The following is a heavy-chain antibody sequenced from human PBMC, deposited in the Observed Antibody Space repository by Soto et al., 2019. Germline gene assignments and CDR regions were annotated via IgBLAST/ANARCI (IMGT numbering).Heavy chain of an antibody. D-gene: IGHD3-3*01. V-gene: IGHV3-30*18. CDR3: AKSEVLRFLEWSPPFDY. CDR2: ISYDGSNK. J-gene: IGHJ4*02. CDR1: GFTFSSYG. Sequence: PGGSLRLSCAASGFTFSSYGMHWVRQAPGKGLEWVAVISYDGSNKYYADSVKGRFTISRDNSKNTLYLQMNSLRAEDTAVYYCAKSEVLRFLEWSPPFDYWGQGTLVTVSS.